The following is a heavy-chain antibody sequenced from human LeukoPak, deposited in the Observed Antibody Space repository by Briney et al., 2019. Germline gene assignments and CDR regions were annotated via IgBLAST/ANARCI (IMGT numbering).Heavy chain of an antibody. CDR3: ARLYYYGSSGYRPSTYYYYMDV. V-gene: IGHV4-59*01. J-gene: IGHJ6*03. CDR2: IYYSGST. Sequence: SETLSLTCTVSGGSISSYYWSWIRQPPGKGLEWIGYIYYSGSTNYNPSLKSRVTISVDTSKNQFSLKLSSVTAADTAVYYCARLYYYGSSGYRPSTYYYYMDVWGKGTTVTVSS. D-gene: IGHD3-22*01. CDR1: GGSISSYY.